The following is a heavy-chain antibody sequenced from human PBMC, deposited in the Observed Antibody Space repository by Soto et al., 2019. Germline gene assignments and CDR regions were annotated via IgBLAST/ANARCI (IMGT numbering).Heavy chain of an antibody. Sequence: ASVKVSCKASGYTFTSYAMHWVRQAPGQRLEWMGWINAGNGNTKYSQKFQGRVTITRDTSASTAYMELSSLRSEDTAVYYCARDLYGDRPSGAFDYWGQGTLVTVSS. V-gene: IGHV1-3*01. J-gene: IGHJ4*02. CDR3: ARDLYGDRPSGAFDY. CDR2: INAGNGNT. D-gene: IGHD4-17*01. CDR1: GYTFTSYA.